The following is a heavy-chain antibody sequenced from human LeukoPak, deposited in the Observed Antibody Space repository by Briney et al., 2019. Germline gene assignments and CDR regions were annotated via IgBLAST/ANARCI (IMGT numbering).Heavy chain of an antibody. V-gene: IGHV3-53*01. CDR3: ASLAMGGVIAPFDP. Sequence: PGGSLRLSCAASGFTVSSSYMSWVRHAPGRGLECVSDLYRDGSTYYADSVKGRFTISRDNSRNTVYLQMNSLSAEDTAVYYCASLAMGGVIAPFDPWGQGTLVTVSS. CDR2: LYRDGST. J-gene: IGHJ5*02. D-gene: IGHD3-16*02. CDR1: GFTVSSSY.